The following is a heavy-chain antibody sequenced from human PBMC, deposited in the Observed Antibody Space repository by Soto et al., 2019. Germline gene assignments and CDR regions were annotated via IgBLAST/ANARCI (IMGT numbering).Heavy chain of an antibody. V-gene: IGHV1-18*04. J-gene: IGHJ6*02. CDR1: GYTFTSYV. D-gene: IGHD3-3*01. CDR3: ARTLSDFWSGHTQYGMDV. Sequence: ASVKVSCKASGYTFTSYVISWVRQAPGQGLEWMGWISAYNGNTNCAQTLQGRVTMTTDTSTSTAYMELRSLRSDDTAVYYCARTLSDFWSGHTQYGMDVWGQGTTVTVSS. CDR2: ISAYNGNT.